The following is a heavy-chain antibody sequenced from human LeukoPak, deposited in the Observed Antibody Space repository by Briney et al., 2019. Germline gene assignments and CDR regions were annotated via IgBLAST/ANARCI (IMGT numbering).Heavy chain of an antibody. V-gene: IGHV4-31*03. D-gene: IGHD2-15*01. Sequence: SETLSLTCTVSGGSISSGGYYWSWIRQHPGKGLEWIGYIYYSGSTYYNPSLRSRVTISVDTSKNQFSLKLSSVTAADTAAYFCARRRVVVASTDGASGAFDIWGQGTMVTVSS. CDR2: IYYSGST. CDR3: ARRRVVVASTDGASGAFDI. CDR1: GGSISSGGYY. J-gene: IGHJ3*02.